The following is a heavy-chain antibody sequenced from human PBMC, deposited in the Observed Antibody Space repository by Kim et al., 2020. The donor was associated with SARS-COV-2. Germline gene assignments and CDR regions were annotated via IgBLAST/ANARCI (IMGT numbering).Heavy chain of an antibody. J-gene: IGHJ6*02. Sequence: KGRFTISRDNSKNTLYLRMNSLRAEETAVYYCAREWVRGVRERVGYGMDVWGQGTTVTVSS. CDR3: AREWVRGVRERVGYGMDV. D-gene: IGHD3-10*01. V-gene: IGHV3-30*01.